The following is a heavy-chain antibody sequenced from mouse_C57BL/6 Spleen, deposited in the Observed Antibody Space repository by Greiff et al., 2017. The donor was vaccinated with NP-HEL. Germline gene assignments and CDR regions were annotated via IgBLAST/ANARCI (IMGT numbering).Heavy chain of an antibody. V-gene: IGHV2-2*01. J-gene: IGHJ2*01. Sequence: QVQLQQSGPGLVPPSPLLSLPFPFSGFSLPSYGVHWVRPSPGKGLEWLGVIWSGGSTDYNAAFISRLSISKDNSKSQVFFKMNSLQADDTAIYYCARKGLDYWGQGTTLTVSS. CDR2: IWSGGST. CDR3: ARKGLDY. CDR1: GFSLPSYG.